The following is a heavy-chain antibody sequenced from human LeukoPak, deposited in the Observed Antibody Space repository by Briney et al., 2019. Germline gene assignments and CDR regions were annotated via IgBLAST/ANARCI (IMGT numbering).Heavy chain of an antibody. CDR2: IKEDGSEK. J-gene: IGHJ4*02. D-gene: IGHD6-13*01. V-gene: IGHV3-7*05. Sequence: PGGSLRLSCAAPGFTFTSYWLSWVRQAPGKGLEWVANIKEDGSEKYCVDSVKGRFTISRDNAKNSLYLQMNSLIDDDTAIYYCAREIGSAARGRWGQGTLVTVSS. CDR3: AREIGSAARGR. CDR1: GFTFTSYW.